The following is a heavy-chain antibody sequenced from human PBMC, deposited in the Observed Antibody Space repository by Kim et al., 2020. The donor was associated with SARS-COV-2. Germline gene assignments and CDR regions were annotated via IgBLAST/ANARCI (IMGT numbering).Heavy chain of an antibody. Sequence: SETLSLTCTVSGGSVSSGSYYWSWIRQPPGKGLEWIGYIYYSGSTNYNPSLKSRVTISVDTSKNQFSLKLSSVTAADTAVYYCARGAPIELLLFDLWGRGTLVTVSS. V-gene: IGHV4-61*01. J-gene: IGHJ2*01. CDR2: IYYSGST. CDR1: GGSVSSGSYY. D-gene: IGHD1-7*01. CDR3: ARGAPIELLLFDL.